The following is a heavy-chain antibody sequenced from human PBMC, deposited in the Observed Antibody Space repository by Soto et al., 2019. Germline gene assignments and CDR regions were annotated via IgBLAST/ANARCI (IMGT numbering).Heavy chain of an antibody. Sequence: QVQLVESGGGVVQPGGSLRLSCVASGFDFGSYGMQWVRRAPGKGLEWMAVIWYDGSTAYYADSVKGRFTISRDNSKNTLFLHLNRPTAEDTAVYFCARAGGRGFFFPVFYRLGGWGNGTTVTVSS. CDR1: GFDFGSYG. D-gene: IGHD3-10*01. J-gene: IGHJ6*04. CDR3: ARAGGRGFFFPVFYRLGG. V-gene: IGHV3-33*01. CDR2: IWYDGSTA.